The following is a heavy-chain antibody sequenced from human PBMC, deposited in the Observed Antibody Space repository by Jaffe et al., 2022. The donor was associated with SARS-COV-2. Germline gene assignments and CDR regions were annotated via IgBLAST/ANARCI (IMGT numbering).Heavy chain of an antibody. J-gene: IGHJ6*02. CDR3: ARHFDPTLAAPLYYYYYYGMDV. D-gene: IGHD6-6*01. Sequence: EVQLVQSGAEVKKPGESLKISCKGSGYSFTSYWIGWVRQMPGKGLEWMGIIYPGDSDTRYSPSFQGQVTISADKSISTAYLQWSSLKASDTAMYYCARHFDPTLAAPLYYYYYYGMDVWGQGTTVTVSS. CDR2: IYPGDSDT. V-gene: IGHV5-51*01. CDR1: GYSFTSYW.